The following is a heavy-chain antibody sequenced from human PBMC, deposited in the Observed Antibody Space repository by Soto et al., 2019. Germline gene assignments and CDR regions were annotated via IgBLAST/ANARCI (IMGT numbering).Heavy chain of an antibody. J-gene: IGHJ6*02. CDR1: GFTFSSYE. CDR3: ARVITPLLRGCRPARYYYYGMDV. V-gene: IGHV3-48*03. CDR2: ISTSGTTI. D-gene: IGHD3-10*01. Sequence: GGSLRLSCVASGFTFSSYEMNWVRQAPGKGLEWVSYISTSGTTIYYEDSVQGRFFISRDNAKNSLYLEMNSLRPEDTAIYYCARVITPLLRGCRPARYYYYGMDVWGRGTTVTVS.